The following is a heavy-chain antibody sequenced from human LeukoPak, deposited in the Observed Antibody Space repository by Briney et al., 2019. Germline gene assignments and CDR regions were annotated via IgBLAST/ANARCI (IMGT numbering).Heavy chain of an antibody. CDR1: GGSIRSSYYY. Sequence: SETLSLTCTVSGGSIRSSYYYWGWIRQPPGKGLEWIGEINHSGTTNYNPSLKTRVTISVDTSKNEFSLKVNSVTAADTAVYYCANTDYGGSVVDYWGQGTLVTVSS. J-gene: IGHJ4*02. D-gene: IGHD4-17*01. CDR3: ANTDYGGSVVDY. V-gene: IGHV4-39*07. CDR2: INHSGTT.